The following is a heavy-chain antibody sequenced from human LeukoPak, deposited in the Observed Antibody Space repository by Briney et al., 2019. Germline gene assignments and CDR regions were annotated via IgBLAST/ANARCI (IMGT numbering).Heavy chain of an antibody. CDR2: LNGTSGRT. CDR1: GFTFSNYG. J-gene: IGHJ6*03. D-gene: IGHD1-26*01. Sequence: GGSLRLSCAASGFTFSNYGMSWLRQPPGKGLEWVSTLNGTSGRTYYADSVRGRSTISRDNSKNTVSLQMHSLRAEDTAVYYCAKDANRIVGADDYMDVWGKGTAVTISS. CDR3: AKDANRIVGADDYMDV. V-gene: IGHV3-23*01.